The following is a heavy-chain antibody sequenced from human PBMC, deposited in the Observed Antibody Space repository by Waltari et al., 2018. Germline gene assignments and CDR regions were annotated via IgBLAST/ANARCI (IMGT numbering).Heavy chain of an antibody. CDR2: SYSGGST. V-gene: IGHV3-53*01. CDR1: GFSVSGVY. D-gene: IGHD1-26*01. CDR3: ARPVGNET. J-gene: IGHJ5*02. Sequence: EVQLVESGGGLVQPVGSLRLSCAASGFSVSGVYMTWVRQAPGKERQWVSISYSGGSTYYADSVKGRFTISRDNSKNTVFLQMNSLRVDDTAVYYCARPVGNETWGQGTLVTVSS.